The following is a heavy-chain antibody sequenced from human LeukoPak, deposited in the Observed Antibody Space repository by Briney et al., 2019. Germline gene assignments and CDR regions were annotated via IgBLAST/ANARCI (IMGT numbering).Heavy chain of an antibody. CDR2: VSAYNGNT. V-gene: IGHV1-18*04. CDR1: GYTFTSYG. D-gene: IGHD5-18*01. CDR3: AKTIRGYSYGSPVDY. Sequence: ASVKVSCKASGYTFTSYGISWVRQAPAQGLEWMGWVSAYNGNTNYAQKLQGRVTMTTDTSTSTAYMELRSLRSDDTAVYYCAKTIRGYSYGSPVDYWGQGTLVTVSS. J-gene: IGHJ4*02.